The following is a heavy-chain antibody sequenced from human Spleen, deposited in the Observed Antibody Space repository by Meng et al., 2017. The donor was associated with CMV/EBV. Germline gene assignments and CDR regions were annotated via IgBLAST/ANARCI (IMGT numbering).Heavy chain of an antibody. Sequence: SETLSLTCAVYGGSFSGYYWSWIRQHPGKGLEWIGYIYYSGSTYYNPSLKSRVTISVDTSKNQFSLKLSSVTAADTAVYYCARGGLRGSHFDYWGQGTLVTVSS. D-gene: IGHD3/OR15-3a*01. CDR3: ARGGLRGSHFDY. CDR2: IYYSGST. J-gene: IGHJ4*02. V-gene: IGHV4-31*11. CDR1: GGSFSGYY.